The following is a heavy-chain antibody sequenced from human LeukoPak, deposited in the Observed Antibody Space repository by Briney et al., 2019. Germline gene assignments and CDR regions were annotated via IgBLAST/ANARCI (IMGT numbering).Heavy chain of an antibody. J-gene: IGHJ4*02. D-gene: IGHD6-19*01. V-gene: IGHV3-74*01. CDR1: GFTFNNYY. CDR3: VRDRSGWARDY. Sequence: GGSLRLSCAASGFTFNNYYMQWVRQAPGKGLVWVSGLKTDGSSTRYADSVKGRFTISRDNAKNTLYLQMNSLRAEDTAVYYCVRDRSGWARDYWGQGTLVTVSS. CDR2: LKTDGSST.